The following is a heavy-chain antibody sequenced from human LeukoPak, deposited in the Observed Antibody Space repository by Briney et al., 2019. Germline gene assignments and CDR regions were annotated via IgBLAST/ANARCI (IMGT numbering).Heavy chain of an antibody. CDR1: GDSISSYF. CDR2: MYYSGST. J-gene: IGHJ6*03. V-gene: IGHV4-59*01. Sequence: PSETLSLTCTVSGDSISSYFWSWIRQPPGKGLEWIGYMYYSGSTDYNPSLKSRVTISVDTSKNHFSLKLSSVTAADTAVYYCARGEGSSIYYYMDVWGKGTTVTVSS. CDR3: ARGEGSSIYYYMDV. D-gene: IGHD6-13*01.